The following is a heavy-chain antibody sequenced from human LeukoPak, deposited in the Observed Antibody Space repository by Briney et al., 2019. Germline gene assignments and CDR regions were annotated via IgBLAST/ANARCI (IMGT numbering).Heavy chain of an antibody. D-gene: IGHD6-13*01. CDR1: GGTFSSYA. CDR2: IIPIFGTA. J-gene: IGHJ4*02. V-gene: IGHV1-69*13. Sequence: SVKVSCKASGGTFSSYAISWVRQAPGQGLEWMGGIIPIFGTANYAQKFQGRVTITADESTSTAYMELSSLRSEDTAVYYCARLNNLYSSSWYCFDYWGQGTLVTVSS. CDR3: ARLNNLYSSSWYCFDY.